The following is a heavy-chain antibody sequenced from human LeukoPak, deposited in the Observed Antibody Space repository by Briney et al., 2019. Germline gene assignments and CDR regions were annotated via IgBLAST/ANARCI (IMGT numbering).Heavy chain of an antibody. CDR2: IYYSGST. CDR1: GGSISSSSYY. Sequence: AETLSLTCTVSGGSISSSSYYWGWIRQPPVKGLEWIGSIYYSGSTYYNPSLKSRVTISVDTSKNQFSLKLSSVTAADTAVYYCARASSGGYFDYWGQGTLVTVSS. CDR3: ARASSGGYFDY. D-gene: IGHD6-25*01. V-gene: IGHV4-39*07. J-gene: IGHJ4*02.